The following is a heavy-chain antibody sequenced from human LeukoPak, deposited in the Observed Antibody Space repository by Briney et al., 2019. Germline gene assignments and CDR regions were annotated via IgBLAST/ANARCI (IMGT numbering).Heavy chain of an antibody. Sequence: PSETLSLTCAVYGGSFIGYYWSWIRQPPGKGLDWIGEINHSGSNNYNPSLKSRVTISVDTSKNQFSLNLNSVTAADTAVYYCARMGGYCSSTSCYTYFDYWGQGTLVTVSS. D-gene: IGHD2-2*02. J-gene: IGHJ4*02. CDR3: ARMGGYCSSTSCYTYFDY. CDR2: INHSGSN. V-gene: IGHV4-34*01. CDR1: GGSFIGYY.